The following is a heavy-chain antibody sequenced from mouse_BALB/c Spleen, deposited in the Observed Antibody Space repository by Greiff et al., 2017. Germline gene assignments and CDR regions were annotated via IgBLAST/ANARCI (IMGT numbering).Heavy chain of an antibody. Sequence: QVQLQQSGPGLVQPSQSLSITCTVSGFSLTSYGVHWVRQSPGKGLEWLGVIWSDGSTDYNAAFISRLSISKDNSKSQVFFKMNSLQANDTAIYYCASPRTTVVAHYAMDYWGQGTSVTVSS. CDR3: ASPRTTVVAHYAMDY. CDR2: IWSDGST. V-gene: IGHV2-2*02. CDR1: GFSLTSYG. J-gene: IGHJ4*01. D-gene: IGHD1-1*01.